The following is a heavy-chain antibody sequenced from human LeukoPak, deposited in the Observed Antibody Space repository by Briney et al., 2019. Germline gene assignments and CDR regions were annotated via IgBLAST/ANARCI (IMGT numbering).Heavy chain of an antibody. Sequence: ASVKVSCKASGYTFTGYYIHWVRQAPGQGLEWMGWINPNSDGTKYTEKFQGRVTMTRDTSISTAYMEVSRLRSDDTAVYFCARVGIVLVTGSNWVDPWGQGTLVTVSS. CDR2: INPNSDGT. V-gene: IGHV1-2*02. CDR1: GYTFTGYY. D-gene: IGHD3-22*01. J-gene: IGHJ5*02. CDR3: ARVGIVLVTGSNWVDP.